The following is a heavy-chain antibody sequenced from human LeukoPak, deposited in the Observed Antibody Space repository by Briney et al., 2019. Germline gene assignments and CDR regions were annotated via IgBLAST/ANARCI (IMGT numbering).Heavy chain of an antibody. V-gene: IGHV3-23*01. J-gene: IGHJ6*03. CDR1: GFTFNSYA. CDR3: AKGNRGWELLFDGCYMDV. Sequence: GGSLRLSCAASGFTFNSYAMIGVPQAPGKRLEGGSALIRRGGSTYYPASVKGRFTISRDNSKNTLYLLMNSLRAEDTAVYYCAKGNRGWELLFDGCYMDVWGKGTTVTVSS. D-gene: IGHD1-26*01. CDR2: LIRRGGST.